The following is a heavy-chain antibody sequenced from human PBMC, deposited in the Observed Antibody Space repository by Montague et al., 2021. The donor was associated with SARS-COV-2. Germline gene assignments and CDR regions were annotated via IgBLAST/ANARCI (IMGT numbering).Heavy chain of an antibody. D-gene: IGHD3-22*01. CDR2: MYYSRSN. J-gene: IGHJ4*02. Sequence: SETLSLTCTVSGGTINDNDLNWSRQTPGKALDSIGYMYYSRSNNHNPSLERRVTGAIHTSKNHFSLKLNSVTAADTAVYYCARLTYYYDSSGSYRTLYYFYSWGKRSLATV. V-gene: IGHV4-59*08. CDR3: ARLTYYYDSSGSYRTLYYFYS. CDR1: GGTINDND.